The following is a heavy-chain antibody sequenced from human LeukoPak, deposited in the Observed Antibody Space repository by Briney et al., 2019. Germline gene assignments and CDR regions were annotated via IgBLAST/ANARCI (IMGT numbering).Heavy chain of an antibody. CDR3: TYSPSSWPVND. J-gene: IGHJ4*02. D-gene: IGHD6-13*01. V-gene: IGHV2-5*01. CDR2: IYWNDDK. CDR1: GFSRTTSGVG. Sequence: SGPTLVYPTQTLTLTCTVSGFSRTTSGVGVGWIGQPPGNALEGLALIYWNDDKRYSPSLKSRLTITKDTSKTQVVLTVTNMDPVDTGTYYCTYSPSSWPVNDWGQGTLVTVSS.